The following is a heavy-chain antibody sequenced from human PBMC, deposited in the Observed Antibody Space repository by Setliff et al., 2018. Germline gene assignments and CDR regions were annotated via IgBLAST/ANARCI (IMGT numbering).Heavy chain of an antibody. CDR2: IDPSGNT. CDR3: ARSLSSGSYWNPRPFYSDS. D-gene: IGHD3-10*01. Sequence: PSETLSLTCTVSGGSITSGSNYWSWIRQPAGRGLEWMGHIDPSGNTNYHPSLRSRVTISRDTSKNQFSLKLTSVTAADTAVYFCARSLSSGSYWNPRPFYSDSWGQGTLGTVS. J-gene: IGHJ4*02. V-gene: IGHV4-61*09. CDR1: GGSITSGSNY.